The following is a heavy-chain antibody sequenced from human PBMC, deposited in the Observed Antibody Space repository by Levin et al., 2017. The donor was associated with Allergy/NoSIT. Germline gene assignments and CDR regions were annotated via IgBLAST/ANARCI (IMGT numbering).Heavy chain of an antibody. CDR1: GGSIGSSDYS. CDR2: TYYSGST. CDR3: ARHERYDTSPSVFDY. J-gene: IGHJ4*02. V-gene: IGHV4-39*01. D-gene: IGHD3-9*01. Sequence: PSQTLSLTCTVSGGSIGSSDYSWGWIRQPPGKGLEWIGTTYYSGSTYYSPSLKSRLTISIDTSKNQFSLKLRSVTAADTAVYYCARHERYDTSPSVFDYWGQGTLVTVSS.